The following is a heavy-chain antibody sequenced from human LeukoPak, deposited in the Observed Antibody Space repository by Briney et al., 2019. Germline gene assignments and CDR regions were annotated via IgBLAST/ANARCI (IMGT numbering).Heavy chain of an antibody. V-gene: IGHV4-61*01. D-gene: IGHD3-3*01. CDR3: ARALKIFGVPNWFDP. J-gene: IGHJ5*02. CDR1: SGSVSSGSYY. CDR2: IYYSGST. Sequence: SETLSLTCTVSSGSVSSGSYYWSWIRQPPGKGLEWIGYIYYSGSTNYNPSLKSRVTISVDTSKNQFSLKLSSVTAADTAVYYCARALKIFGVPNWFDPWGQGTLVTVSS.